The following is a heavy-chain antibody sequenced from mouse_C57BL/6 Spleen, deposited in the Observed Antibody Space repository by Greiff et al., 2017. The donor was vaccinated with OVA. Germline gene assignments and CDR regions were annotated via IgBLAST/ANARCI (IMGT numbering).Heavy chain of an antibody. CDR1: GYTFTSYW. V-gene: IGHV1-52*01. D-gene: IGHD2-1*01. J-gene: IGHJ2*01. CDR2: IDPSDSDT. CDR3: ARWDYGNSDFDC. Sequence: VQLQQPGAELVRPGSSVKLSCKASGYTFTSYWMHWVKQRPIQGLEWIGNIDPSDSDTHYNQKFKDKATLTVDKSSSTAYMQLSSLTSEDSAVYYCARWDYGNSDFDCWGQGTTLTVA.